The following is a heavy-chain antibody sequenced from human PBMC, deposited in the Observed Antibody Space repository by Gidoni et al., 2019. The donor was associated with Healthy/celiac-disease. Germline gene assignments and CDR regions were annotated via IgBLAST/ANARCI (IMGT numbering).Heavy chain of an antibody. CDR1: GYTFTSYA. CDR2: INAGNGNT. Sequence: QVQLVQSGAEVKKPGASVKVSCKASGYTFTSYAMDWVRQAPGQRLEWMGWINAGNGNTKYSQKFQGRVTITRDTSASTAYMELSSLRSEDTAVYYCARDSLRTYYYYGMDVWGQGTTVTVSS. CDR3: ARDSLRTYYYYGMDV. V-gene: IGHV1-3*01. J-gene: IGHJ6*02.